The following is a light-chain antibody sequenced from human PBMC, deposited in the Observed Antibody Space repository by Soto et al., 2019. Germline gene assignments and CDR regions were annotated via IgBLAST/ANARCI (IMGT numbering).Light chain of an antibody. V-gene: IGKV3-15*01. CDR2: GAS. CDR3: QQSYSTPWT. CDR1: QSVSSN. Sequence: IVLTQNPATLSVSPGERATLSCRASQSVSSNLAWYQQKPGQAPRLLIYGASSRATGIPVRFSGSGSGTDFTLTISSLQPEDFATYYCQQSYSTPWTFGQGTKVDIK. J-gene: IGKJ1*01.